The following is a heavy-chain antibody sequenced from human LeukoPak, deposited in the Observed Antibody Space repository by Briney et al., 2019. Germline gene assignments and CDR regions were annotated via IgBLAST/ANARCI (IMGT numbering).Heavy chain of an antibody. CDR2: MYYSGST. CDR3: ARHEYSGSYYGLSWFDP. CDR1: GGSISSSGYY. Sequence: SETLSLTCTVSGGSISSSGYYWGWIRQPPGKGLEWIASMYYSGSTYYNPSLKSRVTISVDTSKNQLSLKLSSLTAADTAVYYCARHEYSGSYYGLSWFDPWGQGTLVTVSS. V-gene: IGHV4-39*01. D-gene: IGHD1-26*01. J-gene: IGHJ5*02.